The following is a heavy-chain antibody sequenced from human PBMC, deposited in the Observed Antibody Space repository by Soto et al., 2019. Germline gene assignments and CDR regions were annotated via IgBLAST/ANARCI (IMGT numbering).Heavy chain of an antibody. Sequence: PSETLSLTCTVSGGSISSSSYYWGWIRQPPGKGLEWIGSIYYSGSTYYNPSLKSRVTISVDTSKNQFSLKLSSVTAADTAVYYCARHLQQLPLWYWGQGTLVTVSS. CDR3: ARHLQQLPLWY. D-gene: IGHD6-13*01. CDR2: IYYSGST. V-gene: IGHV4-39*01. CDR1: GGSISSSSYY. J-gene: IGHJ4*02.